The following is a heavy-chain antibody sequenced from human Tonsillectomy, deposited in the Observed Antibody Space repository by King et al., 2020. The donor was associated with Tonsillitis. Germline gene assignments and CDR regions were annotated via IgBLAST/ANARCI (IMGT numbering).Heavy chain of an antibody. Sequence: QLQESGPGVVKPSETLSLTCTVSGGSISSSDHYWAWIRQPPGKGLEWIGYMYYSGTIFYNPSLKSRITISVDTSKNQVSLNLRSVTAADTAVYYCARQTFSGSGMGEDYFDYWGQGTLVTVSS. J-gene: IGHJ4*02. CDR3: ARQTFSGSGMGEDYFDY. CDR2: MYYSGTI. D-gene: IGHD3-10*01. V-gene: IGHV4-39*07. CDR1: GGSISSSDHY.